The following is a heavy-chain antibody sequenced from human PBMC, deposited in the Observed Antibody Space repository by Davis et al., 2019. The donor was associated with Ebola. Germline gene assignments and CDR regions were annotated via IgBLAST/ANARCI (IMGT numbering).Heavy chain of an antibody. Sequence: ASVKVSCKASGYYFTSYDINWVRQASGQGLEWMGWMNPNSGSTGYAQKFQGRLSLTRDTSRTTAYMELSSLTSEDTAVYFCARERNSLGSDFWGQGTLISVSS. J-gene: IGHJ4*02. D-gene: IGHD5-18*01. CDR1: GYYFTSYD. V-gene: IGHV1-8*01. CDR3: ARERNSLGSDF. CDR2: MNPNSGST.